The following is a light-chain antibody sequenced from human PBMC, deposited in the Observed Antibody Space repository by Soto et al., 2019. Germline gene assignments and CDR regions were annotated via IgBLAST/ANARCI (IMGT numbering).Light chain of an antibody. CDR3: QKYNGAPLI. V-gene: IGKV1-27*01. CDR2: AAS. CDR1: HGISNY. Sequence: DIPMTQSPSSLSASVGDRVTITCRASHGISNYLAWYQQKPGKVPRLLIYAASTLQSGVPSRFSGSGSGTDFTLAISSLQPEDVASYYCQKYNGAPLIFGGGTKVEIK. J-gene: IGKJ4*01.